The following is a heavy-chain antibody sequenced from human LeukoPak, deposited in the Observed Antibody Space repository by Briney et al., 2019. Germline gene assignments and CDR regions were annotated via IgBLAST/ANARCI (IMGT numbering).Heavy chain of an antibody. CDR1: GFTFSNYG. J-gene: IGHJ4*02. Sequence: PGGSLRLSCVASGFTFSNYGMHWVRQAPGKGLEWVAVMSYDGSNKYYADSVKDRFTISRDNSKNTVYLQMNSLRAEDTAVYYCARGGAQDLWFGELLGEEYSPTDYWGQGTLVTVSS. V-gene: IGHV3-30*03. CDR2: MSYDGSNK. CDR3: ARGGAQDLWFGELLGEEYSPTDY. D-gene: IGHD3-10*01.